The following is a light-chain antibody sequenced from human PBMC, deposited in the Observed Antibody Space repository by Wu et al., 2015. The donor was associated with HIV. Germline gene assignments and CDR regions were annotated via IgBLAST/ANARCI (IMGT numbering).Light chain of an antibody. CDR2: AAS. CDR1: QDIKTD. J-gene: IGKJ1*01. Sequence: AIQMTQSPSSLSAAVGDGVTITCRSSQDIKTDLGWYQHQPGKAPKLLIYAASTLQTGVPSRFSGSGSGTDFTLTINGLQPEDFATYYCLQDNSYPRTFGQGTKVDI. CDR3: LQDNSYPRT. V-gene: IGKV1-6*01.